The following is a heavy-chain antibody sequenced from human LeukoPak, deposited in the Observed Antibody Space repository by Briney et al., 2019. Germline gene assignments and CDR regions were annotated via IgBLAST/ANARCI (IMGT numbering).Heavy chain of an antibody. J-gene: IGHJ4*02. D-gene: IGHD4-23*01. CDR3: ARGIRWASDY. CDR1: GFTFSRYG. CDR2: ITSNGGTT. V-gene: IGHV3-64*01. Sequence: GGSLRLSCASSGFTFSRYGMVWVRQAPGKGLEYVSGITSNGGTTYYGNSVKGRFTISRDNSKDTLYLQMGSLRTEDMAVYYCARGIRWASDYWGQGTLVTVAS.